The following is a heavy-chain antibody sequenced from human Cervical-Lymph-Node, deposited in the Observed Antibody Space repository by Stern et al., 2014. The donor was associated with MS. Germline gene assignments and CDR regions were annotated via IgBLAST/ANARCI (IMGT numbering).Heavy chain of an antibody. CDR3: ARPVGNGYFDF. V-gene: IGHV5-51*03. CDR2: IYPGDSEI. J-gene: IGHJ4*02. CDR1: GYSFATYW. D-gene: IGHD2-8*01. Sequence: VQLVQSGAEVKKPGESLKISCKGSGYSFATYWIGWVRQMPGKGLEWMAIIYPGDSEIRYSPSFQGRVTISLDKSITTAYLQWSSLKASDTAMYYCARPVGNGYFDFWGQGTLVTVSP.